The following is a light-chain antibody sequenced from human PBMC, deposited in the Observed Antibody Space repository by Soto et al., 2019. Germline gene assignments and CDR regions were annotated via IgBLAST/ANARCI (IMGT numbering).Light chain of an antibody. CDR3: SSYSIASTPIYV. J-gene: IGLJ1*01. Sequence: QSALTPPASVSGSPGQSITISCTGTSSDVGRYNYVSWYQHHPGRAPKLIISEVTNRPSGISNRFSGSKSGNTASLTISGLQAEDEAEYYCSSYSIASTPIYVFGTGTKFTV. CDR2: EVT. CDR1: SSDVGRYNY. V-gene: IGLV2-14*01.